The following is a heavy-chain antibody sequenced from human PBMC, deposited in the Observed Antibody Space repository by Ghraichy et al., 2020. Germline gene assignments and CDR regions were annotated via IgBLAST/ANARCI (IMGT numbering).Heavy chain of an antibody. Sequence: SQTLSLTCTVSGGSISSNNYYWGWIRQPPGKGLEWIGSIYYSGSTYYNPSLKSRLTLSVDTSKNQFSLKLSSVTAADTAVFYCARLMGSYGYFDYWGQGTLVTVSS. CDR1: GGSISSNNYY. CDR2: IYYSGST. V-gene: IGHV4-39*01. J-gene: IGHJ4*02. CDR3: ARLMGSYGYFDY. D-gene: IGHD5-18*01.